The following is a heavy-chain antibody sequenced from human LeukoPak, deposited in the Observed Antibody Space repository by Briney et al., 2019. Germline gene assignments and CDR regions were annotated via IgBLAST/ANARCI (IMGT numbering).Heavy chain of an antibody. V-gene: IGHV4-59*12. J-gene: IGHJ3*02. Sequence: SETLSLTCTVSGGSISSYYWSWIRQPPGKGLEWIGYIYHSGSTYYNPSLKSRVTISVDRSKNQFSLKLSSVTAADTAVYYCARAGGYYDFWSGYYTPPDAFDIWGQGTMVTVSS. CDR2: IYHSGST. CDR3: ARAGGYYDFWSGYYTPPDAFDI. CDR1: GGSISSYY. D-gene: IGHD3-3*01.